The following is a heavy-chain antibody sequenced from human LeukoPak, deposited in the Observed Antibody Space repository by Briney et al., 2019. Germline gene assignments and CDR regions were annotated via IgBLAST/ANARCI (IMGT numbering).Heavy chain of an antibody. D-gene: IGHD3-3*01. CDR3: ASADITTYSPSDY. Sequence: GASVKVSCKASGCTFTSYGISWARQAPGQGLEWMGWISAYNGNTNYAQKLQGRVTMTTDTSTSTAYMELRSLRSDDTAVYYCASADITTYSPSDYWGQGTLVTVSS. V-gene: IGHV1-18*01. J-gene: IGHJ4*02. CDR1: GCTFTSYG. CDR2: ISAYNGNT.